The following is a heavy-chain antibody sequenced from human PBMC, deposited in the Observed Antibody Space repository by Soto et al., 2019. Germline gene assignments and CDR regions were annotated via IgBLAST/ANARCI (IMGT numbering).Heavy chain of an antibody. CDR2: IWYDGSNI. CDR3: VSDLGHASGFYNYFNH. J-gene: IGHJ1*01. V-gene: IGHV3-33*01. CDR1: GVSFSTYG. D-gene: IGHD6-19*01. Sequence: QVQLVESGGGVVQPEGSLRLSCAASGVSFSTYGMHWVRQAPGKGLEWVANIWYDGSNIYYADSVKGRFTVSRDNSKNTMYLKMNSLSGEATAVYCCVSDLGHASGFYNYFNHWGQGTLVTVSS.